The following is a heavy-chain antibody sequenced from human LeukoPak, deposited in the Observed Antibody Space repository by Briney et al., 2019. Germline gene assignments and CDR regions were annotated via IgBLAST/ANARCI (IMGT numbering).Heavy chain of an antibody. J-gene: IGHJ4*02. V-gene: IGHV4-4*07. CDR1: GGSFSGYY. D-gene: IGHD4-17*01. CDR2: IYRSGST. Sequence: PSETLSLTCAVYGGSFSGYYWSWIRQPAGKGLEWIGRIYRSGSTNYNPSLKSRVTMSVDTSKNQFSLKLNSVTAADTAVYYCAREYGDFDYWGQGTLVTVSS. CDR3: AREYGDFDY.